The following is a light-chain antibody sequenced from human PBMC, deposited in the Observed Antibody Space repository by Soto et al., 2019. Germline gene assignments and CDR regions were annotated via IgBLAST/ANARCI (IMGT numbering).Light chain of an antibody. Sequence: QSALTQPASVSGSPGQSITISCTGPSSDVSGYNYVSWYQQHPGKAPKLIIYDVNNRPSGVSNRFSGSKSGNTASLTISGLQAEDEADYYCHSYPSIDNVVFGGGTKLTVL. CDR1: SSDVSGYNY. CDR3: HSYPSIDNVV. V-gene: IGLV2-14*01. J-gene: IGLJ2*01. CDR2: DVN.